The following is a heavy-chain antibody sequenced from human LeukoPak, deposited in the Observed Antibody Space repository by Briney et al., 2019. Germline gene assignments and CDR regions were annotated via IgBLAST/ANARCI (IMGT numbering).Heavy chain of an antibody. CDR2: IYHSGST. CDR1: GGSISSGGYS. J-gene: IGHJ6*02. Sequence: SQTLSLTCAVSGGSISSGGYSWSWIRQPPGKGLEWIGYIYHSGSTYYNPSLKSRVTISVDRSKNQFSLKLSSVTAADTAVYYCARGNSYSSSGYGVDYYYYGMDVWGQGTTVTVSS. CDR3: ARGNSYSSSGYGVDYYYYGMDV. V-gene: IGHV4-30-2*01. D-gene: IGHD6-13*01.